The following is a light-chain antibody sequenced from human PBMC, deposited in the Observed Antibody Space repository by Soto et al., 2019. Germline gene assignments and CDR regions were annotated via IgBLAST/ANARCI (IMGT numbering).Light chain of an antibody. CDR3: QQYNDWPPWT. CDR1: HSVSSN. V-gene: IGKV3-15*01. CDR2: GAS. Sequence: EIVMTQSPATLSVSPGGRASLSCRASHSVSSNLAWYQQKPGQAPRLLIYGASTRATGIPARFSGSGSGTEFTLTISSRQSEDFAVYYCQQYNDWPPWTFGQGTKVEIK. J-gene: IGKJ1*01.